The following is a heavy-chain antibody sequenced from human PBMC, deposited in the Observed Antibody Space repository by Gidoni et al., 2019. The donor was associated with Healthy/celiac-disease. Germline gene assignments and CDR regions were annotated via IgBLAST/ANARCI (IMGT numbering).Heavy chain of an antibody. V-gene: IGHV3-11*01. J-gene: IGHJ6*02. D-gene: IGHD1-26*01. Sequence: QVQLVESGGGLVKPGGSLRLSCAASGFTSSAYYMRWIRQAPGKGLAWVSYMSSSGSTIYYADSVKGRFTISRDNAKNSLYLQMNSLRAEDTAVYYCARVRSLSGDYYYGMDVWGQGTTVTVSS. CDR3: ARVRSLSGDYYYGMDV. CDR2: MSSSGSTI. CDR1: GFTSSAYY.